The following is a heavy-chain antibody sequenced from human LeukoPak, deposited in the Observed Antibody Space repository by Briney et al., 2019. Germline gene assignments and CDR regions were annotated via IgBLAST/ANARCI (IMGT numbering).Heavy chain of an antibody. V-gene: IGHV3-7*01. CDR1: GFTFSSYW. J-gene: IGHJ4*02. Sequence: GGSLRLSCAASGFTFSSYWMSWVRQAPGKGLEWVANIKQDGSEKYYMDSVKGRFTISRDNAQNSLYLQMNSLRAEDTAVYYCARLYSSSWYNDFDYWGQGTLVTVSS. D-gene: IGHD6-13*01. CDR3: ARLYSSSWYNDFDY. CDR2: IKQDGSEK.